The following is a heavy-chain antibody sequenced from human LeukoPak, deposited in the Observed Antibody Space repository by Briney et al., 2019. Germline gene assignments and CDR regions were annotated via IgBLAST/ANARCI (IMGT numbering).Heavy chain of an antibody. J-gene: IGHJ4*02. Sequence: TGGSLRLSCAASGFTFSSYAMHWVRQAPGKGLEWVAVISYDGSNKYYADSVKGRFTISRDNSKNTLYLQMNSLRAEDTAAYYCARDVGGVINSLDYWGQGALVTVSS. CDR3: ARDVGGVINSLDY. V-gene: IGHV3-30*04. CDR2: ISYDGSNK. D-gene: IGHD3-10*01. CDR1: GFTFSSYA.